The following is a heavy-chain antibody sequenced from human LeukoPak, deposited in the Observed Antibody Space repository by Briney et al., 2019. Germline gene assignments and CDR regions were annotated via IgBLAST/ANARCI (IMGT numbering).Heavy chain of an antibody. V-gene: IGHV3-48*03. CDR1: GFSFSSYE. D-gene: IGHD3-3*01. Sequence: SGGSLRLSCAASGFSFSSYEMIWVRQAPGKGLEWISYISSSGGNIYYADSVKGRFTISRDNAKNSLYLQMNSLRVEDTAVYYCARANTIFGVEPDYYFDYWGQGTLVCVSS. J-gene: IGHJ4*02. CDR3: ARANTIFGVEPDYYFDY. CDR2: ISSSGGNI.